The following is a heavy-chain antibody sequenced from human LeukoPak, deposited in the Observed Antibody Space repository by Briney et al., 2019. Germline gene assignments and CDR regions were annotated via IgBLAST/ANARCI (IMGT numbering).Heavy chain of an antibody. D-gene: IGHD2-2*02. CDR1: GYTFTSYY. CDR3: ARDRGCSSTSCYTVLFDY. J-gene: IGHJ4*02. V-gene: IGHV1-46*01. CDR2: INPSGGST. Sequence: ASVKVSCEASGYTFTSYYMHWVRQAPGQGLEWMGIINPSGGSTSYAQKFQGRVTMTRDMSTSTVYMELSSLRSEDTAVYYCARDRGCSSTSCYTVLFDYWGQGTLVTVSS.